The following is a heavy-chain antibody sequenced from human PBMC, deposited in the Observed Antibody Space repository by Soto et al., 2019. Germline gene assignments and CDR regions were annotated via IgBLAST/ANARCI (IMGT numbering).Heavy chain of an antibody. D-gene: IGHD5-12*01. J-gene: IGHJ4*02. CDR1: GFTFDDYA. Sequence: GGSLRLSXAASGFTFDDYAMHWVRQAPGKGLEWVSGISWNSGSIGYADSVKGRFTISRDNAKNSLYLQMNSLRAEDTALYYCAKDALDGYKNSDFDYWGQGTLVTVSS. V-gene: IGHV3-9*01. CDR2: ISWNSGSI. CDR3: AKDALDGYKNSDFDY.